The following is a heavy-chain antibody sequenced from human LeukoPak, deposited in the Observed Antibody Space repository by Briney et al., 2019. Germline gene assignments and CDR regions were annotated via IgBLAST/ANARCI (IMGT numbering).Heavy chain of an antibody. J-gene: IGHJ4*02. V-gene: IGHV3-21*01. Sequence: GGSLRLSCAASGFTFSYYIMNWVRQAPGKGLEWVSSISSGSTYIYYADSVKGRFTISRDNAKNSLYLQMNSLRAEDTAVYYCARGYSYDYWGQGTLVTVSS. D-gene: IGHD5-18*01. CDR1: GFTFSYYI. CDR3: ARGYSYDY. CDR2: ISSGSTYI.